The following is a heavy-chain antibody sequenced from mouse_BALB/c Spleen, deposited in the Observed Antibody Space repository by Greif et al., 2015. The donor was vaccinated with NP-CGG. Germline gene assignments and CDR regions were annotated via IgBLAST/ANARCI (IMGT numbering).Heavy chain of an antibody. D-gene: IGHD2-4*01. CDR3: ARGGLRVFDY. CDR1: GFTFSSFG. Sequence: DVMLVESGGGLVQPGGSRKLSCAASGFTFSSFGMHWVRQAPEKGLEWVAYISSGSSTIYYADTVKGRFTISRDNPKNTLFLQMTSLRSEDTAMYYCARGGLRVFDYWGQGTTLTVSS. J-gene: IGHJ2*01. CDR2: ISSGSSTI. V-gene: IGHV5-17*02.